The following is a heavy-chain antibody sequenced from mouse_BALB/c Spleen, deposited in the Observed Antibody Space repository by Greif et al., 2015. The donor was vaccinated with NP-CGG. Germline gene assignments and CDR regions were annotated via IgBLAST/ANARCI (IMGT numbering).Heavy chain of an antibody. CDR3: ARYDGYYYYAMDY. J-gene: IGHJ4*01. CDR2: ISSGGGST. CDR1: GFAFSSYD. D-gene: IGHD2-3*01. V-gene: IGHV5-12-1*01. Sequence: EVKLMESGGGLVKPRGSLKLSCAASGFAFSSYDMSWVRQTPEKRLEWVAYISSGGGSTYYPDTVKGRFTISRDNAKNTLYLQMSSLKSEDTAMYYCARYDGYYYYAMDYWGQGTSVTVSS.